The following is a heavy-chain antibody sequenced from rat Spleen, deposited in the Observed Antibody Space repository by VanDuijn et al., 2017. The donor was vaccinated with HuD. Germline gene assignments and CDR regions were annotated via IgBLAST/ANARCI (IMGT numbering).Heavy chain of an antibody. V-gene: IGHV3-4*01. Sequence: EIHLQESGPGLVKPSQSLSLTCSVTGYTITSGYDWSWIRKFPGNKMEWMGHISYSGSTNYNPSLKSRISITRDTSKNQFFLQLNSVTTEDTATYYCASLYSSYSLYYFDYWGQGVMVTVSP. CDR1: GYTITSGY. D-gene: IGHD1-2*01. CDR3: ASLYSSYSLYYFDY. CDR2: ISYSGST. J-gene: IGHJ2*01.